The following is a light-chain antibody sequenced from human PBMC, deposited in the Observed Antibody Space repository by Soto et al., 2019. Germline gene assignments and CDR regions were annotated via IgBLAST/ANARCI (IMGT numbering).Light chain of an antibody. CDR1: QSISRW. J-gene: IGKJ4*01. V-gene: IGKV1-5*03. CDR2: KAS. CDR3: LQYNVYPLT. Sequence: DIQMTQSPSTLSASVGDRVTITCRAIQSISRWLAWYQQRPGKAPKLLIYKASTLEGGGPSRFSASGSGTDFTLTISSMQPDDLATYFCLQYNVYPLTFGGGTKVEIK.